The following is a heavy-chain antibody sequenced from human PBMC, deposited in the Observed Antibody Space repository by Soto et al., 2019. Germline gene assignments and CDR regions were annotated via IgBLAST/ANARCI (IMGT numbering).Heavy chain of an antibody. V-gene: IGHV3-23*01. J-gene: IGHJ3*02. D-gene: IGHD2-15*01. CDR1: GFTFHTYA. CDR3: AKDLVPAEGGHGDSFHM. CDR2: ISGTGGTI. Sequence: EVQLLESGGDLVQPGGSLRLSCVASGFTFHTYAMSWVRQAPGKGLEWVSSISGTGGTIKYADSVKGRFTISRDNSRNTLSLQMTSLRFEDTAVYYCAKDLVPAEGGHGDSFHMWGQGTVVTVSS.